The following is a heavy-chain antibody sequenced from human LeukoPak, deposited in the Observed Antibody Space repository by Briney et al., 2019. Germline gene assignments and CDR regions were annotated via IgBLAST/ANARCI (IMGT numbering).Heavy chain of an antibody. CDR2: ISAYNGNT. J-gene: IGHJ4*02. CDR3: ARAEYCSSTSCYSGGRLYSSSAGDY. CDR1: GYTFTSYA. D-gene: IGHD2-2*01. V-gene: IGHV1-18*01. Sequence: ASVTVSCAASGYTFTSYAMHWVRQAPGQGLEWMGWISAYNGNTNYAQKLQGRVTMTTDTSTSTAYMELRSLRSDDTAVYYCARAEYCSSTSCYSGGRLYSSSAGDYWGQGTLVTVSS.